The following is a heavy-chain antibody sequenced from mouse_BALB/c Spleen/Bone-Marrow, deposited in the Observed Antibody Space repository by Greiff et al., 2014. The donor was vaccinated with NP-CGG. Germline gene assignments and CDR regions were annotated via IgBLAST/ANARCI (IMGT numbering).Heavy chain of an antibody. D-gene: IGHD1-2*01. CDR1: GFNVKDTH. CDR2: IDPANGNT. V-gene: IGHV14-3*02. Sequence: VQLQQSGAELVKPGASVKLSCTASGFNVKDTHMQWVKQRPEQGLEWIGRIDPANGNTQYDPTFQGNATITTDTSSNTAYLQLSSLTSEDTAVYYCTRKGHYYGSDALDYWGQGTSVTVSS. J-gene: IGHJ4*01. CDR3: TRKGHYYGSDALDY.